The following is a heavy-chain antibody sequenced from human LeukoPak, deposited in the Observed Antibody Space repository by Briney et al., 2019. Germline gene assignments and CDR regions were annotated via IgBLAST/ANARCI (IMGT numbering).Heavy chain of an antibody. CDR2: IYYSGST. D-gene: IGHD3-22*01. V-gene: IGHV4-59*11. J-gene: IGHJ4*02. CDR3: AREGYDSSGYYIDY. CDR1: GGSISSHY. Sequence: SETLSLTCTVSGGSISSHYWSWIQQPPGKGLEWIGYIYYSGSTNYNPSLKSRVTISVDTSKNQFSLKLSSVTAADTAVYYCAREGYDSSGYYIDYWGQGTLVTVSS.